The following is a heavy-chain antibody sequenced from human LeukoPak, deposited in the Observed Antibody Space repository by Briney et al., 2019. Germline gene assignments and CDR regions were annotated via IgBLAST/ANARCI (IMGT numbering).Heavy chain of an antibody. J-gene: IGHJ4*02. CDR1: GFTFDNND. CDR3: VRQLDSARYGFDY. CDR2: IGSAGYT. V-gene: IGHV3-13*01. Sequence: GGSLRLSCEVSGFTFDNNDMHWVRQSPGKGLEWVSAIGSAGYTYYAESVRGRFTITRDTAKRSLYLQMNSLRVEDTAVYHCVRQLDSARYGFDYWGRGTQVTVSS. D-gene: IGHD6-6*01.